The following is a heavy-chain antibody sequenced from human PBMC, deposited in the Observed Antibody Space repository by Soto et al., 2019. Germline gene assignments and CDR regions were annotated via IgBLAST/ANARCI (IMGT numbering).Heavy chain of an antibody. CDR3: ARDLWGYCGTDCYPLDV. CDR2: MHYSGIA. V-gene: IGHV4-31*11. D-gene: IGHD2-21*02. J-gene: IGHJ6*02. CDR1: GGSLSRGAYY. Sequence: SQTRSHNCAVSGGSLSRGAYYWSRIRQHSEKGLEWIGYMHYSGIAYYNPSLTTRVTISVDTSKNQFSLKLSSVTAADTAVYYCARDLWGYCGTDCYPLDVWGQGTTVT.